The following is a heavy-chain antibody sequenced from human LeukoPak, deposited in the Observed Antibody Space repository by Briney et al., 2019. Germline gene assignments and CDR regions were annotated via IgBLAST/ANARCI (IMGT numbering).Heavy chain of an antibody. CDR1: GFSVSNNY. V-gene: IGHV3-53*01. CDR3: AKIKSGIDS. CDR2: IHSGGST. J-gene: IGHJ4*02. Sequence: GGSLRLSCAASGFSVSNNYMTWVRQAPGKGLEWVSVIHSGGSTYYADSVKGRFTISRDNSKNTLYLQMNSLRVEDTAVYYCAKIKSGIDSWGQGTLVTVSS. D-gene: IGHD3-3*01.